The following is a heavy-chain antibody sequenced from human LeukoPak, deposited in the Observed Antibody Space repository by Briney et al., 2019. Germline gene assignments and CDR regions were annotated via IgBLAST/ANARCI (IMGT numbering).Heavy chain of an antibody. CDR1: GGSISSFY. CDR2: IHYSGST. Sequence: SETLSLTCTVSGGSISSFYWSWIRQPPGKGLEWIGYIHYSGSTNYNTSLKSRVTISVDTSKNQFSLRLSSVTAADTAVYYCARDEGRGAFEIWGQGTMVTVSS. CDR3: ARDEGRGAFEI. V-gene: IGHV4-59*01. J-gene: IGHJ3*02.